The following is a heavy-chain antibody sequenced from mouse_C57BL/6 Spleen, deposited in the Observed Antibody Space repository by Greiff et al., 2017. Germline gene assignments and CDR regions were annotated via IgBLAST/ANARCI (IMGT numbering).Heavy chain of an antibody. D-gene: IGHD1-1*01. V-gene: IGHV5-17*01. CDR1: GFTFSDYG. J-gene: IGHJ4*01. Sequence: EVMLVESGGGLVKPGGSLKLSCAASGFTFSDYGMHWVRQAPEKGLEWVAYISSGSSTIYYADTVKGRFTISRDNAKNTLFLQMTSLRSEDTAMYYCARAYYYGSRGAMDYWGQGTSVTVSS. CDR3: ARAYYYGSRGAMDY. CDR2: ISSGSSTI.